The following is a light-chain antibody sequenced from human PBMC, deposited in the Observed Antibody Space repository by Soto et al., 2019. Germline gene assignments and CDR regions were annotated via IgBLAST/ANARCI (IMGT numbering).Light chain of an antibody. CDR2: AAS. Sequence: EVVLTQSPGTVSLSPGERATLSCRASQSVTNNYLAWYQQKAGQAPRLLIYAASSRATGIPDRFSGSGSGTDFTLSISRLEPEDFAVYYCKQYGNSITWTFGQGTKVEI. CDR3: KQYGNSITWT. V-gene: IGKV3-20*01. J-gene: IGKJ1*01. CDR1: QSVTNNY.